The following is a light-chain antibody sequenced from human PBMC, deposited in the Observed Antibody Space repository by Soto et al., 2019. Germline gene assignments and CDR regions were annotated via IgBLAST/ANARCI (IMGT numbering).Light chain of an antibody. CDR3: LQHTGYPIT. Sequence: DIQMTQSPSTLSGSVGDRVTITCRASQTISSWLAWYQQKPGKAPKLLIYKASTLKSGVPSRFSGSGSGTDFTLTISSLQPEDFATYYCLQHTGYPITFGQGTRLEI. V-gene: IGKV1-5*03. CDR2: KAS. CDR1: QTISSW. J-gene: IGKJ5*01.